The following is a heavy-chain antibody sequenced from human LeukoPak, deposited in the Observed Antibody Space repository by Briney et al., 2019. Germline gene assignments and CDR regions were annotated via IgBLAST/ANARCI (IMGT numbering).Heavy chain of an antibody. CDR1: RFTFSSYE. Sequence: PGGSLRLSCAASRFTFSSYEMNWVRQAPGKGLEWVSYISGSGSTIYCADSVKGRFTISRDNTKNSLYLQMNSLRAEDTAVYYCARIVDKRGWFDPWGQGTLVTASS. J-gene: IGHJ5*02. CDR2: ISGSGSTI. D-gene: IGHD2-15*01. V-gene: IGHV3-48*03. CDR3: ARIVDKRGWFDP.